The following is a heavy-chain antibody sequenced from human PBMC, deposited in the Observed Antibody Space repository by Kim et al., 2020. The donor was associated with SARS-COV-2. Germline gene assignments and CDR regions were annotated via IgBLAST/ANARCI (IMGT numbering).Heavy chain of an antibody. Sequence: GESLKISCKGSGYSFTSYWIGWVRQMPGKGLEWMGIIYPGDSDTRYSPSFQGQVTISSDKSISTAYLQWSSLKASDTAMYYCARQGGLNDYGSGSLPDYWGQGTLVTVSS. CDR3: ARQGGLNDYGSGSLPDY. CDR1: GYSFTSYW. V-gene: IGHV5-51*01. CDR2: IYPGDSDT. D-gene: IGHD3-10*01. J-gene: IGHJ4*02.